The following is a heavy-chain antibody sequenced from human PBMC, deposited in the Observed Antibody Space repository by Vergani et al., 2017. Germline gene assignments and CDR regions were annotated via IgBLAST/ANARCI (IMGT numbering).Heavy chain of an antibody. D-gene: IGHD2-8*01. CDR3: AREXYCTNGVCFTLFDV. J-gene: IGHJ4*02. V-gene: IGHV4-34*01. CDR1: GGSFNDYW. Sequence: QAQLQQWGAGLLKPSETLALTCAIYGGSFNDYWWTWIRQPPGKGLEWIGEIRHDGITHYSPSLKSRVTISIDTSTHQFSLNLRSVTAADMAVYYCAREXYCTNGVCFTLFDVWGQGALVTVSS. CDR2: IRHDGIT.